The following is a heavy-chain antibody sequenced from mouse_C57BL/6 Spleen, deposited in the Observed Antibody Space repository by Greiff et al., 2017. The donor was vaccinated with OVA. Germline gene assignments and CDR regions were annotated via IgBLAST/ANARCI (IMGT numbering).Heavy chain of an antibody. V-gene: IGHV1-59*01. Sequence: QVQLQQPGAELVRPGTSVKLSCKASGYTFTSYWMHWVKQRPGQGLEWIGVIDPSDSYTNYNQKFKGKATLTVDTSSSTAYMQLSSLTSEDSAVYYCARGGYSFFDYWGKGTTLTVSS. D-gene: IGHD2-3*01. CDR2: IDPSDSYT. CDR3: ARGGYSFFDY. CDR1: GYTFTSYW. J-gene: IGHJ2*01.